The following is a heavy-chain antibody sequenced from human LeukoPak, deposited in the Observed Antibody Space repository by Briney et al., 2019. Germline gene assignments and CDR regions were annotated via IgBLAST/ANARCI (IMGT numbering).Heavy chain of an antibody. Sequence: ASVKVSCKASGYTFTGYYMHWVRQAPGQGLEWMGWINPNSGGTNYAQKFQGRVTMTRDTSTSTDYMELSSLRSEDTAIYYCARVSIAVAGTPNFDYWGQGTLVTVSS. V-gene: IGHV1-2*02. CDR1: GYTFTGYY. J-gene: IGHJ4*02. CDR3: ARVSIAVAGTPNFDY. D-gene: IGHD6-19*01. CDR2: INPNSGGT.